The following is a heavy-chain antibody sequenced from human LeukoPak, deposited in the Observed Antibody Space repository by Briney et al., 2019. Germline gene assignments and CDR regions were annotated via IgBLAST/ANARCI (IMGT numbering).Heavy chain of an antibody. Sequence: TGRTLRLSCSASGFTFSNYGMHWVRQAPGKGLEYVSAISGNGGSTHYADSVKGRFTISRDNSKNRLYLQMSSLRAEDTAVYYCVKEHCSSTSCFYFDYWGQGTLVTVSS. CDR2: ISGNGGST. CDR1: GFTFSNYG. CDR3: VKEHCSSTSCFYFDY. D-gene: IGHD2-2*01. V-gene: IGHV3-64D*06. J-gene: IGHJ4*02.